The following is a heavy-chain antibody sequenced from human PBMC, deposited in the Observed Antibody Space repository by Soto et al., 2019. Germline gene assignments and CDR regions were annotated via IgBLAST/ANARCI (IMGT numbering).Heavy chain of an antibody. V-gene: IGHV3-15*07. Sequence: GGSLRLSCAASGFTFSNAWMNWVRQAPGKGLEWVGRIKSKTDGGTTDYAAPVKGRFTISRDDSKNTLYLQMNSLKTEDTAVYYCTTDMDYDYVWGSYRLDYWGQGTLVTVSS. D-gene: IGHD3-16*02. J-gene: IGHJ4*02. CDR2: IKSKTDGGTT. CDR3: TTDMDYDYVWGSYRLDY. CDR1: GFTFSNAW.